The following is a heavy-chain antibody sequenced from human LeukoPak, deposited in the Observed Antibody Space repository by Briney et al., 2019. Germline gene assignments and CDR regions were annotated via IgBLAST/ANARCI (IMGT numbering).Heavy chain of an antibody. CDR2: ISGRGGSA. CDR1: GFTFSNYA. J-gene: IGHJ4*02. Sequence: GGSLRLSCAASGFTFSNYAMSWVRQAPGKGLEWVSGISGRGGSAYYADSVKGRFTISRDNSKNTLYLQVNSLRAEDTAVYYCAKDRYSISWYGRTGLDYWGQGTLVTVSS. D-gene: IGHD6-13*01. CDR3: AKDRYSISWYGRTGLDY. V-gene: IGHV3-23*01.